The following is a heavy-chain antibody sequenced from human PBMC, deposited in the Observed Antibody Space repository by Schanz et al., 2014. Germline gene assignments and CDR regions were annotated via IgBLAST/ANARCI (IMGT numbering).Heavy chain of an antibody. CDR2: INPNSGGT. V-gene: IGHV1-2*06. D-gene: IGHD4-17*01. J-gene: IGHJ4*02. Sequence: QVQLVQSGAEVKKPGASVKVSCKSSGYTFTDYHIHWVRQAPGQGLEYMGRINPNSGGTNFAQKFQGRVTMTRDTSISTAYMELSSLRSDDTAVYYCARELRLEYYFDYWGQGTRVTVSS. CDR3: ARELRLEYYFDY. CDR1: GYTFTDYH.